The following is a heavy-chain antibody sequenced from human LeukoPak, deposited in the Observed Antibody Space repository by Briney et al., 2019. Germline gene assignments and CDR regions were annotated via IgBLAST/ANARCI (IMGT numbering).Heavy chain of an antibody. Sequence: RPGGSLRLSCAASGFTFDNYGMSWVRQAPGKGLEWVSGVNSNGDRTAYADSVKGRFTISRDNAKKHLYLQMNSLRGEDTALYYCAAGYWFDPWGQGTLVTVSS. CDR2: VNSNGDRT. CDR3: AAGYWFDP. CDR1: GFTFDNYG. V-gene: IGHV3-20*04. J-gene: IGHJ5*02.